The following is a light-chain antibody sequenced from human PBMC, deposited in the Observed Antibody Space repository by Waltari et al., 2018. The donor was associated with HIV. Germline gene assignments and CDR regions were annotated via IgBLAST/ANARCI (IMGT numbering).Light chain of an antibody. V-gene: IGKV1-5*03. Sequence: DIRLTQSPSTLSASAGDRVAITCRAGQNVGAFLAWYQQKPGKTPKLLIFQASTLEGGVPSRFSGSVSGSDFTLTINGLQSDDFATYYCHQYASFSGTFGQGTKVEL. J-gene: IGKJ1*01. CDR3: HQYASFSGT. CDR2: QAS. CDR1: QNVGAF.